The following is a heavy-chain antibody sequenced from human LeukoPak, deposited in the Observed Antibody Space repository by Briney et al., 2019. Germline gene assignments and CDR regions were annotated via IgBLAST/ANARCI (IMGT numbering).Heavy chain of an antibody. D-gene: IGHD3-10*01. Sequence: SETLSLTCAVYGGSLSGYYCSWIRQPPGKGLEWIGEINHSGSTNYNPSLKSRVTISVDTSKNQFSLKLSSVTAADTAVYYCARGGSRKPRANFDYWGQGTLVTVTS. CDR3: ARGGSRKPRANFDY. J-gene: IGHJ4*02. CDR1: GGSLSGYY. CDR2: INHSGST. V-gene: IGHV4-34*01.